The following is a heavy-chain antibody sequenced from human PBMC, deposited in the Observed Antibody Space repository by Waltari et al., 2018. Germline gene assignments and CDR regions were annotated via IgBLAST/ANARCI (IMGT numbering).Heavy chain of an antibody. J-gene: IGHJ5*02. CDR3: ARDFGNHYYDSSGYTTNWFDP. CDR1: GYTFTSYA. D-gene: IGHD3-22*01. Sequence: QVQLVQSGSELKKPGASVKVSCKASGYTFTSYAMNWVRQAPGQGLEWMGWINTNTGNPTYAQGFTGRFVFSLDTSVSTAYLQISSLKAEDTAVYYCARDFGNHYYDSSGYTTNWFDPWGQGTLVTVSS. CDR2: INTNTGNP. V-gene: IGHV7-4-1*02.